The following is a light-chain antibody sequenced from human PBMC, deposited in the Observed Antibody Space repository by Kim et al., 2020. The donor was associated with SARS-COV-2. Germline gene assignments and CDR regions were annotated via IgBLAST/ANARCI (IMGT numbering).Light chain of an antibody. J-gene: IGLJ3*02. V-gene: IGLV3-21*04. CDR2: YDS. CDR3: QVWDSSSDLV. Sequence: VAPGKTARITCGGNNIGSKSVHWYQQKPGQAPVLVIYYDSDRPSGIPERFSGSNSGNTATLTISSVEAGDEADYYCQVWDSSSDLVFGGGTQLTVL. CDR1: NIGSKS.